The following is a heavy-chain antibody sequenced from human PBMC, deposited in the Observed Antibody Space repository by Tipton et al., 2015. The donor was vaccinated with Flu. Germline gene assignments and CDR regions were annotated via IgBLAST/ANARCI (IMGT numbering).Heavy chain of an antibody. J-gene: IGHJ4*02. V-gene: IGHV1-2*02. CDR1: GYAFNGYY. D-gene: IGHD2-8*01. CDR2: VNLDSGDT. CDR3: AREMGEFES. Sequence: QLVQSGPEVKKPGASAQVSCSASGYAFNGYYIHWVRQAPGQGLEWMGWVNLDSGDTVYEQKFEGRVTMTRDTSINTAYMELRRLRFDDTAVYYCAREMGEFESWGQGTLVTVSS.